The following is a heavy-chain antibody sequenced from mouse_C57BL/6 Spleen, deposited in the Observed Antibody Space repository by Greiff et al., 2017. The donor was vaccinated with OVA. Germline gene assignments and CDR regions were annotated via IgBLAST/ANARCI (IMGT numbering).Heavy chain of an antibody. CDR1: GYTFTSYG. J-gene: IGHJ4*01. Sequence: QVQLQHSGAELARPGASVKLSCKASGYTFTSYGISWVKQRTGQGLEWIGEIYPRSGNTYYNEKFKGKATLTADKSSSTAYMELRSLTSEDSAVYFCARGITTVVATGSAMDYWGQGTSVTVSS. D-gene: IGHD1-1*01. CDR2: IYPRSGNT. CDR3: ARGITTVVATGSAMDY. V-gene: IGHV1-81*01.